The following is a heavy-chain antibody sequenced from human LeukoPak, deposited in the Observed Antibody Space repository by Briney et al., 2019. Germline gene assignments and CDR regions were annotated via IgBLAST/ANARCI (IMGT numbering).Heavy chain of an antibody. D-gene: IGHD3-3*01. CDR2: INAGSGNT. CDR1: GYTFTSYA. V-gene: IGHV1-3*01. CDR3: ARDLEYYDFWSGYYYYYGMDV. Sequence: ASVKVSCKASGYTFTSYAMHWVRQAPGQRLEWMGWINAGSGNTKYSQKFQGRVTITRDTSASTAYMELSSLRSEDTAVYYCARDLEYYDFWSGYYYYYGMDVWGQGTTVTVSS. J-gene: IGHJ6*02.